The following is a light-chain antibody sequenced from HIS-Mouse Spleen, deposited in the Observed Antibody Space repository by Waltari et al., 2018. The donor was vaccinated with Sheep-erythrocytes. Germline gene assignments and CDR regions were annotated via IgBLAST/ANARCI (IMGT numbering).Light chain of an antibody. CDR3: YSTDSSGNL. CDR1: ALPKQY. V-gene: IGLV3-10*01. CDR2: EDS. J-gene: IGLJ2*01. Sequence: SYELTQPPSVSVSPGQTARITCSGDALPKQYAYWYQQKSGQAPVLVIYEDSKRHSGIPERFSGSSSGTMATLTISGAQVEDEADYYCYSTDSSGNLFGGGTKLTVL.